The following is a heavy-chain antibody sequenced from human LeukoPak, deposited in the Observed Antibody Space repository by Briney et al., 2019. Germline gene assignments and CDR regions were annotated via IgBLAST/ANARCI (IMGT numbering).Heavy chain of an antibody. CDR2: IYPGDSDT. D-gene: IGHD2-2*01. CDR1: GYSFTNYW. CDR3: ARHLGWCNSTSGCDDESDAFDI. J-gene: IGHJ3*02. V-gene: IGHV5-51*01. Sequence: GESLKISCKDSGYSFTNYWIGWVRQMPGKGLEWMGIIYPGDSDTRYSPSFQGQVTISVDKSISTAFLQWSSLKASDTAVYYCARHLGWCNSTSGCDDESDAFDIWGQGTMVTVSS.